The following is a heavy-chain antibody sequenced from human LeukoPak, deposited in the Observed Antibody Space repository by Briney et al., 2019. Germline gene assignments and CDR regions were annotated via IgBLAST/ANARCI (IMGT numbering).Heavy chain of an antibody. D-gene: IGHD3-9*01. V-gene: IGHV1-18*01. CDR1: GYTFTSFG. Sequence: ASVKVSCKASGYTFTSFGITWVRQAPGQGLEWLGWISGNNDKRDFAQNVQGRITLPADSSTSTAYMELRGLRSDDTDMYYCARAPGTYDILGGLYLQHWGKGTLVAVSS. CDR3: ARAPGTYDILGGLYLQH. J-gene: IGHJ1*01. CDR2: ISGNNDKR.